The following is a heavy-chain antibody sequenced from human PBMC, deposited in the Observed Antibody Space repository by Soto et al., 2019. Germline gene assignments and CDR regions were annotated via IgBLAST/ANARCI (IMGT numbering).Heavy chain of an antibody. Sequence: QLQLQGSGPGLVKPSETLSLTCTVSGGSVGSSSYYWGWIRQPPGKALEWIGSIYYDGNTFYNPSLESRVSISIDTSRNHFSLNLRSVTATDTAVYFCARLLKYCSSASCNFDYWGQGNLVTVSS. J-gene: IGHJ4*02. CDR1: GGSVGSSSYY. CDR3: ARLLKYCSSASCNFDY. CDR2: IYYDGNT. V-gene: IGHV4-39*02. D-gene: IGHD2-2*01.